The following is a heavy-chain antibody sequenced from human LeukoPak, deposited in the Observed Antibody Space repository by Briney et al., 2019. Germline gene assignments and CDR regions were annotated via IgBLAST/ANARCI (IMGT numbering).Heavy chain of an antibody. Sequence: GGSLRLSCAASGFTFSSYGMHWVRQAPGKGLEWVAVIWYDGSNKYYADSVKGRFTISRDNAKNTLYLQMNSLRAEDTAVYYCARASSSIAARPVFYWGQGTLVTVSS. CDR1: GFTFSSYG. CDR2: IWYDGSNK. V-gene: IGHV3-33*01. CDR3: ARASSSIAARPVFY. J-gene: IGHJ4*02. D-gene: IGHD6-6*01.